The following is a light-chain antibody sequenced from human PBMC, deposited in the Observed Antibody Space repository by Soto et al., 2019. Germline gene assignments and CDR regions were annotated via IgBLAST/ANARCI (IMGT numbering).Light chain of an antibody. CDR1: QSVSSSY. CDR3: QQYGSSLSIT. J-gene: IGKJ5*01. V-gene: IGKV3-20*01. Sequence: EIVLTPSPGTLSLSPGERATLSCRARQSVSSSYLAWYQQKPGQAPRLLIYGASSRATGIPDRFSGSGSGTDFTLTISRLEPEDFAVYYCQQYGSSLSITFGQGTRLEIK. CDR2: GAS.